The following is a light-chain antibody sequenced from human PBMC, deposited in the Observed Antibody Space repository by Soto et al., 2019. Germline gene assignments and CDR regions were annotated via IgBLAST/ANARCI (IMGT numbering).Light chain of an antibody. J-gene: IGKJ1*01. V-gene: IGKV1-39*01. CDR3: LQSYFSPPA. CDR2: AAS. Sequence: DVQMTQSPSFLSASVGDRLTITCLASQNIYTYVSWYQHKPGGPPKLLIYAASSFESGLPSRFSGSGSGTDFTLTISGLQPEDIATYYCLQSYFSPPAFGQGTKVDIK. CDR1: QNIYTY.